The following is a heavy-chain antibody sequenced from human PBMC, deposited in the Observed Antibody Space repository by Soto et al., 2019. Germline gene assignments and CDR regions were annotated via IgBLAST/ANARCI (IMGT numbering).Heavy chain of an antibody. D-gene: IGHD3-22*01. CDR1: GGSISSGGYS. Sequence: SETLSLTCAVSGGSISSGGYSWSWIRQPPGKGLEWIGYIYHSGSTYYNPSLKSRVTISVDRSKNQFSLKLSSVTAADTAVYYCARTYYYDSSGYYFFDYWGQGTLVTVSS. J-gene: IGHJ4*02. CDR3: ARTYYYDSSGYYFFDY. V-gene: IGHV4-30-2*01. CDR2: IYHSGST.